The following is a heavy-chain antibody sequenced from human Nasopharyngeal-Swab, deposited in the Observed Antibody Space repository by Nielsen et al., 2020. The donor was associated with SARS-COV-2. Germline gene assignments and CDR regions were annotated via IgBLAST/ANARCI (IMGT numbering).Heavy chain of an antibody. Sequence: ASVKVSCKASGYTFPNYGISWVRQAPGQGLEWMGWISADNGGTNYAQKFQARATITADKSTSTAYLDLSGLRFEDTAVYYCARDVRDRGMPYRNSKNGMDVWGQGTPVTVSS. V-gene: IGHV1-18*01. J-gene: IGHJ6*02. CDR2: ISADNGGT. CDR3: ARDVRDRGMPYRNSKNGMDV. CDR1: GYTFPNYG. D-gene: IGHD3-10*01.